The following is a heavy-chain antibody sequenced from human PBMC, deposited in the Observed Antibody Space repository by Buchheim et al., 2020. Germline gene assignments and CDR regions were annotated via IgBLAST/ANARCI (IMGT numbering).Heavy chain of an antibody. CDR1: QFTFNTYW. J-gene: IGHJ3*02. Sequence: EVQLVESGGGLVQPGGSLRLSCAASQFTFNTYWMHWVRQVPGKGLVWVSRISSDGSNISYADSVKGRFTISRDNAKNTLYLQMDGLRAEDTAIYYCARVQLLADDIFDIWGQGT. V-gene: IGHV3-74*01. CDR3: ARVQLLADDIFDI. D-gene: IGHD2-2*01. CDR2: ISSDGSNI.